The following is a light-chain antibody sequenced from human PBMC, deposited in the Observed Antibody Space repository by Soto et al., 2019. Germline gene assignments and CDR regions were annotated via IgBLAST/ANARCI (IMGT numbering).Light chain of an antibody. CDR3: AAWDDTLNGLV. V-gene: IGLV1-44*01. CDR1: TSNIGSNI. CDR2: NNN. Sequence: QSVLTQPPSASGTPGQRISISCSGRTSNIGSNIVAWYQHLPGTAPKLPIYNNNQRPSGVPDRFFGSKSGSSASRAISGLQPDDESHYYCAAWDDTLNGLVFGGGTKLTVL. J-gene: IGLJ3*02.